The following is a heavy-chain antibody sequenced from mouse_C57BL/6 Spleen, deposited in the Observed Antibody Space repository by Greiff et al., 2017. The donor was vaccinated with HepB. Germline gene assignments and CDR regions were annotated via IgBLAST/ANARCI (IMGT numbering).Heavy chain of an antibody. V-gene: IGHV1-82*01. CDR3: ARGGYSNYYAMDY. Sequence: LVESGPELVKPGASVKISCNASGYAFSSSWMNWVKQRPGKGLEWIGRIYPGDGDTNYNGKFKGKATLTADKSSSTAYMQLSSLTSEDSAVYFCARGGYSNYYAMDYWGQGTSVTVSS. J-gene: IGHJ4*01. CDR2: IYPGDGDT. CDR1: GYAFSSSW. D-gene: IGHD2-12*01.